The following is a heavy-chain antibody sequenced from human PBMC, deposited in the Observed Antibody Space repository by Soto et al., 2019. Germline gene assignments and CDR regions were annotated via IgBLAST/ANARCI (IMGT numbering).Heavy chain of an antibody. D-gene: IGHD6-6*01. J-gene: IGHJ4*02. CDR1: GFTFNTYE. CDR3: ARSSIGSD. V-gene: IGHV3-48*03. Sequence: GGSLRLSCAASGFTFNTYEMNWVRLPPGKGLEWLSYISSTSYSKYYADSLEGRFTVSRDNVKNILYLQINGLRVEDTAVYYCARSSIGSDWGQGTRVTVSS. CDR2: ISSTSYSK.